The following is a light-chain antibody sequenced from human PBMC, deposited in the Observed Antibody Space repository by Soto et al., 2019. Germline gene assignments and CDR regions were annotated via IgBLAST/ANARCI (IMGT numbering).Light chain of an antibody. CDR3: TSYVGNDIWV. CDR1: SSDVGAYKY. J-gene: IGLJ3*02. Sequence: QSALTQPSSASGSPGQSVTISCTGTSSDVGAYKYVSWYQQYPGKAPKLMIYEVTKRPSGVPDRFSGSKSGNTASLTVSGLQAEDAADYYCTSYVGNDIWVFGGGTKLTVL. CDR2: EVT. V-gene: IGLV2-8*01.